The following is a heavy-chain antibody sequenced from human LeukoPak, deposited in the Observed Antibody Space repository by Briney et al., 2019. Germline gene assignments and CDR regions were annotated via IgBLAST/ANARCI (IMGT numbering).Heavy chain of an antibody. CDR1: GYSISSGYY. CDR3: ARDPPAYYYGSGSYGTYDY. Sequence: SETLSLTCTVSGYSISSGYYWGWIRQPPGKGLEWIGSIYHSGSTYYNPSLKSRVTISVDTSKNQFSLKLSSVTAADTAVYYCARDPPAYYYGSGSYGTYDYWGQGTLATVSS. D-gene: IGHD3-10*01. V-gene: IGHV4-38-2*02. J-gene: IGHJ4*02. CDR2: IYHSGST.